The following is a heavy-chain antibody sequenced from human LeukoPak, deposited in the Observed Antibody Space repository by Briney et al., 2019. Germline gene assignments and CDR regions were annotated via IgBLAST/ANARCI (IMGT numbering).Heavy chain of an antibody. CDR1: GFTVSSYA. Sequence: GESLRLSCAASGFTVSSYAMHWVRQAPGKGLEWVAVISYDGSNKYYADSVKGRFTISRDNSKNTLYLQMNSLRAEDTAVYYCARDFELRDAFDIWGQGTMVTVSS. CDR3: ARDFELRDAFDI. J-gene: IGHJ3*02. D-gene: IGHD3-9*01. V-gene: IGHV3-30-3*01. CDR2: ISYDGSNK.